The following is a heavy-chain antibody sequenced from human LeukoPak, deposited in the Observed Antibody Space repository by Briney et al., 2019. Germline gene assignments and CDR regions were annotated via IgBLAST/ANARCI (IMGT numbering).Heavy chain of an antibody. J-gene: IGHJ4*02. Sequence: GGSLRLPCAASGFIFSGYDMNWVRPAPGKGLEWVSYISSSGGTIYYADSVKGRFTSSRDNAKNSLYLQMNSLRVEDTAVYYCARSGGSYGHWGQGTLVTVSS. CDR3: ARSGGSYGH. D-gene: IGHD1-26*01. CDR1: GFIFSGYD. V-gene: IGHV3-48*03. CDR2: ISSSGGTI.